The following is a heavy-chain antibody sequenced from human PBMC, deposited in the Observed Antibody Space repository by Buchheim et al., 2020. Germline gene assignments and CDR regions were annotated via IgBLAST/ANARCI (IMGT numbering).Heavy chain of an antibody. CDR3: ARGEQWLVPAAPGSYYYYYYGMDV. CDR2: MNPNSGNT. V-gene: IGHV1-8*01. J-gene: IGHJ6*02. D-gene: IGHD6-19*01. CDR1: GYTFTSYD. Sequence: QVQLVQSGAEVKKPGASVKVSCKASGYTFTSYDINWVRQATGQGLEWMGWMNPNSGNTGYAQKFQGRVTMTRNTSISTAYMELSSLRSEDTAVYYCARGEQWLVPAAPGSYYYYYYGMDVWGQGTT.